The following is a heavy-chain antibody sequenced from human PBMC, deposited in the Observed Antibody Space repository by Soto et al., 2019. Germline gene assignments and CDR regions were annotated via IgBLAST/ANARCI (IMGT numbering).Heavy chain of an antibody. CDR1: GGSVSSGSYY. Sequence: SETLSLTCTVSGGSVSSGSYYWSWIRQPPGKGLEWIGYIYYSGSTNYNPSLKSRVTISVDTSKNQFSLKLSSVTAADTAAYYCARGDPYTWLDTWGQGTLVTVSS. V-gene: IGHV4-61*01. D-gene: IGHD3-10*01. CDR2: IYYSGST. CDR3: ARGDPYTWLDT. J-gene: IGHJ5*02.